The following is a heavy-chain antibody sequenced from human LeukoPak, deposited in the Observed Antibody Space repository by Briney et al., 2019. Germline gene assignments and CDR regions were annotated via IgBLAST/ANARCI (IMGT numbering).Heavy chain of an antibody. CDR1: GGTFSSYA. CDR3: ARRDVSSSRGGNWFDP. Sequence: SVKVSCKASGGTFSSYAISWVRQAPGQGLEWMGGIIPIFGTANYARKFQGRVTITADESTSTAYMELSSLRSEDTAVYYCARRDVSSSRGGNWFDPWGPGTLVTVSS. J-gene: IGHJ5*02. CDR2: IIPIFGTA. D-gene: IGHD6-6*01. V-gene: IGHV1-69*13.